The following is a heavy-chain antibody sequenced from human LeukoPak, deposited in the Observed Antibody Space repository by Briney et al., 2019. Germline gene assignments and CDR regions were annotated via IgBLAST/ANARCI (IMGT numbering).Heavy chain of an antibody. J-gene: IGHJ6*03. CDR1: RVSLGGYY. D-gene: IGHD1-7*01. V-gene: IGHV4-34*01. Sequence: SQTLSLTCAVYRVSLGGYYWSWIRESPEKGLGWIGEISHEGDSIYNPSLKSRLTLSVDMSKNQFSLNLRSVTAADTAVYYCARGRNFVSDFYFDVWGKGTTVIVSS. CDR2: ISHEGDS. CDR3: ARGRNFVSDFYFDV.